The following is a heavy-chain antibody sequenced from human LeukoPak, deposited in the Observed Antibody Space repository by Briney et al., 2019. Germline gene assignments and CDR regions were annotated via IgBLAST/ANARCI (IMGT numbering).Heavy chain of an antibody. CDR2: INSDESST. D-gene: IGHD6-19*01. J-gene: IGHJ4*02. CDR1: GFTFSSYW. Sequence: GGSLRLSYAASGFTFSSYWMHWVRQAPAMGLVWVTRINSDESSTDYADSVKGRFTISRDNAKNTLYLQMSSLRAEDTAVYYCARVELLGSSGWPFDYWGQGTLVTVSS. CDR3: ARVELLGSSGWPFDY. V-gene: IGHV3-74*01.